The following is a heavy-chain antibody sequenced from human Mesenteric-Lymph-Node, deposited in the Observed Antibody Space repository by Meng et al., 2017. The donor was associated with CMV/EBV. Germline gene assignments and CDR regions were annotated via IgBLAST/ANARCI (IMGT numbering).Heavy chain of an antibody. V-gene: IGHV4-61*01. CDR3: AREGAGRALDY. J-gene: IGHJ4*02. D-gene: IGHD3-16*01. CDR2: MYYSGSA. Sequence: SETLSLTCSVSGDSVRRDTFYWSWIRQPPGKGLEWIGYMYYSGSAKYNPSLKSRVAISVDASKNQFSLKLSSVTAADTAVYFCAREGAGRALDYWGQGTLVTVSS. CDR1: GDSVRRDTFY.